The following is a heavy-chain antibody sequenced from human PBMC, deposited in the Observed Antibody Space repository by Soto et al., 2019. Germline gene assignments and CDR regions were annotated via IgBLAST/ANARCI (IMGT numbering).Heavy chain of an antibody. CDR3: ARDAPPITIFGTGNYMDV. V-gene: IGHV3-7*01. Sequence: GGSLRVSCAASGFTFSNYWMNRVRQAPGKGLEWVANIKQDGSEKYYVDSVKGRFTISRDNAENSLYPQMNSLRAEDTAVYYCARDAPPITIFGTGNYMDVWGKGTTVTVSS. CDR1: GFTFSNYW. J-gene: IGHJ6*03. CDR2: IKQDGSEK. D-gene: IGHD3-3*01.